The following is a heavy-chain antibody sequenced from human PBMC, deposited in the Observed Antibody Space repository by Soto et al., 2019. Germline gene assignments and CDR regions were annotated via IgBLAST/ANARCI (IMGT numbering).Heavy chain of an antibody. CDR2: IWYDGSNK. J-gene: IGHJ3*02. Sequence: GGSLRLSCAASGFTFSSYGMHWVRQAPGKGLEWVAVIWYDGSNKYYADSVKGRFTISRDNSKNTLYLQMNSLRAEDTAVYYCARGLGGSLWFGELSGRNDAFDIWGQGTMVTVSS. CDR3: ARGLGGSLWFGELSGRNDAFDI. V-gene: IGHV3-33*01. D-gene: IGHD3-10*01. CDR1: GFTFSSYG.